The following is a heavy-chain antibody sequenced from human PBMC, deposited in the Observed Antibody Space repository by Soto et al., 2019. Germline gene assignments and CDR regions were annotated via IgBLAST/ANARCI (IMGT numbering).Heavy chain of an antibody. V-gene: IGHV3-33*01. CDR1: GFTFSSYG. J-gene: IGHJ5*02. D-gene: IGHD3-3*01. Sequence: GGSLRLSCAASGFTFSSYGMHWVRQAPGKGLEWVAVIWYDGSNKYYADSVKGRFTISRDNSKNTLYLQMNSLRAEDMAVYYCARDRRGTIFGVISWGQGTLVTVSS. CDR3: ARDRRGTIFGVIS. CDR2: IWYDGSNK.